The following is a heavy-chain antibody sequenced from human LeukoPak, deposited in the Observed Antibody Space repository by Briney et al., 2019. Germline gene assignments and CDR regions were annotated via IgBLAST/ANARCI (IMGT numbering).Heavy chain of an antibody. Sequence: PGGSLRLSCAASGFTFSRYWMHWVRQAPGKELVWVSRIFSDGSSTNYADSVKGRFTISRDNAKNTLYLQMNSLRVEDTAVYFCARDSYYDMDVWGKGTTVTVSS. CDR3: ARDSYYDMDV. CDR1: GFTFSRYW. V-gene: IGHV3-74*01. J-gene: IGHJ6*03. CDR2: IFSDGSST.